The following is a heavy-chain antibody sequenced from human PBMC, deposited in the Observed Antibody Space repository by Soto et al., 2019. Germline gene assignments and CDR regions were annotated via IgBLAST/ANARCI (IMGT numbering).Heavy chain of an antibody. CDR1: GGTFSSYS. D-gene: IGHD3-9*01. V-gene: IGHV1-69*05. CDR3: AALRYFDWLGYYYYGMDV. CDR2: IVPLFRTT. J-gene: IGHJ6*02. Sequence: SVKVSCKTSGGTFSSYSISWVRQAPVQGLEWMGGIVPLFRTTNYAQKFQERVTITRDMSTSTAYMELSSLRSEDTAVYYCAALRYFDWLGYYYYGMDVWGQGTTVTVSS.